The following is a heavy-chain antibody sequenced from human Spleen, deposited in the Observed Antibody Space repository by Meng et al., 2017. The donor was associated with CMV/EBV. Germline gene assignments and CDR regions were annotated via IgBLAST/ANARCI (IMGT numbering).Heavy chain of an antibody. D-gene: IGHD6-19*01. V-gene: IGHV3-23*01. CDR2: IGGSGGRK. CDR3: ARDWGSGWFKGNYWYFDL. CDR1: FSSYA. Sequence: FSSYAMSWVRQARGKGLGCVSAIGGSGGRKYYADYVKGRFTIARDNTDNTLHLQMNSLRAEDTAVYYCARDWGSGWFKGNYWYFDLWGRGTLVTVSS. J-gene: IGHJ2*01.